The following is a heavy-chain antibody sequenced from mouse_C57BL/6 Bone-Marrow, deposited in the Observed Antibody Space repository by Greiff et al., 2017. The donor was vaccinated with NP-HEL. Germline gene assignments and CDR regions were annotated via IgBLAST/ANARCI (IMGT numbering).Heavy chain of an antibody. CDR3: ARENYYGSSYPYYAMDY. V-gene: IGHV1-76*01. D-gene: IGHD1-1*01. Sequence: VQLQQSGAELVRPGASVKLSCKASGYTFTDYYINWVKQRPGQGLEWIARIYPGSGHTYYNEKFKGKAPLTAEKSSSTAYMQLSSLTSEDSAVYVCARENYYGSSYPYYAMDYWGQGTSVTVSS. CDR1: GYTFTDYY. CDR2: IYPGSGHT. J-gene: IGHJ4*01.